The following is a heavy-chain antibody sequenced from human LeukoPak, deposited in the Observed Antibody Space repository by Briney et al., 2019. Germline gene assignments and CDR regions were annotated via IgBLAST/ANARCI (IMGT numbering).Heavy chain of an antibody. Sequence: PGGSLRLSCAASGFTFSSYSMNWVRQPPGKGLEWIGSIFHSGSTYYNPSLKSRVNMSVDTSKNQISLKLSSVTAADTAVYYCARASGSYGSGSYYYYGMDVWGKGTTVTVSS. J-gene: IGHJ6*04. D-gene: IGHD3-10*01. V-gene: IGHV4-38-2*01. CDR1: GFTFSSYS. CDR2: IFHSGST. CDR3: ARASGSYGSGSYYYYGMDV.